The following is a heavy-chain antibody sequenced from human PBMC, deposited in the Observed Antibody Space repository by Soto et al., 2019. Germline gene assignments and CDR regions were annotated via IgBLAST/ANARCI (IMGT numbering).Heavy chain of an antibody. CDR1: GASFSGYI. V-gene: IGHV4-34*01. J-gene: IGHJ4*02. D-gene: IGHD1-26*01. CDR2: INHSGSA. CDR3: ARGLISGSHYSGGWYYFDS. Sequence: SETLSLTCAVYGASFSGYIWTWIRQTPGKGLQWIGQINHSGSANYNPSLKSRVTTSVHTSNSQFSLELSSVTAADTAVYYCARGLISGSHYSGGWYYFDSWGQGTQVTVS.